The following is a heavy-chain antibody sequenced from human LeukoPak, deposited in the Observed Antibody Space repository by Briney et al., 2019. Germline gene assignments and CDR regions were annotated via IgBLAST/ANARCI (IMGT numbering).Heavy chain of an antibody. J-gene: IGHJ3*02. CDR2: IYPGDSDT. V-gene: IGHV5-51*01. CDR3: ASTAIVSLDAFDI. Sequence: ESLKISCKGSGYSFTSYWIGWVRQMPGKGLEWMGIIYPGDSDTRYGPSFQGQVTISADKSISTAYLQWSSLRASDTAMYYCASTAIVSLDAFDIWGQGTMVTVSS. D-gene: IGHD5-18*01. CDR1: GYSFTSYW.